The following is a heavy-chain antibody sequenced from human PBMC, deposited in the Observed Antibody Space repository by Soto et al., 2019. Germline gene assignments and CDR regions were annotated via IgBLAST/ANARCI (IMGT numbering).Heavy chain of an antibody. J-gene: IGHJ6*02. CDR2: ISPTSTYI. D-gene: IGHD5-18*01. Sequence: GGSLRLSCAASAFTFSSYSTNWVRQAPGKGLEWVSSISPTSTYIYYADSMKGRITISRDNAKNSLYLQMNSLRAEDTAVYYCARSTMGLDGYNYGYVYYYGMDVWGQGTTVAVS. V-gene: IGHV3-21*01. CDR1: AFTFSSYS. CDR3: ARSTMGLDGYNYGYVYYYGMDV.